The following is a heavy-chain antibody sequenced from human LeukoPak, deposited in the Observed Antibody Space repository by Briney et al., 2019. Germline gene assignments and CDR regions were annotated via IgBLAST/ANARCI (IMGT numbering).Heavy chain of an antibody. CDR3: AREACSGTTCYGGCDY. Sequence: GGSLRLSCAASGFTYSNYEMDWVRQAPGKGLEWISYICSSGGTVYYADSVKVRFTISRDNAKNSLYLQMNDLRAEDTAVYYCAREACSGTTCYGGCDYWPRGTLVTVP. J-gene: IGHJ4*02. D-gene: IGHD2-2*01. V-gene: IGHV3-48*03. CDR1: GFTYSNYE. CDR2: ICSSGGTV.